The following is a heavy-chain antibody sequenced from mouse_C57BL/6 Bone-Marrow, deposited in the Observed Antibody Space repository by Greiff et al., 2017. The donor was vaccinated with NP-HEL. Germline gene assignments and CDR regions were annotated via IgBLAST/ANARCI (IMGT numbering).Heavy chain of an antibody. CDR2: ISYDGSN. V-gene: IGHV3-6*01. Sequence: EVKLQESGPGLVKPSQSLSLTCSVTGYSITSGYYWNWIRQFPGNKLEWMGYISYDGSNNYNPSLKNRISITRDTSKNQFFLKLNSVTTEDTATYYCARSGTAQAIMDYWGQGTSVTVSS. CDR3: ARSGTAQAIMDY. D-gene: IGHD3-2*02. J-gene: IGHJ4*01. CDR1: GYSITSGYY.